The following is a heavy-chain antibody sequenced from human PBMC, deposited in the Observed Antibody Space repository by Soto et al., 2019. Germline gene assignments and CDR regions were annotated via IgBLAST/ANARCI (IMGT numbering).Heavy chain of an antibody. Sequence: KPSETQSLTCSVSNGSISGFYWTWIRQPPGKILEWIGYIHYSGRTDYNPSLTSRATMSVDTSKNQFSLNLKSITAADTAVYYCVRVGVGIGNHFDSWGRGTLVTVSS. V-gene: IGHV4-59*12. CDR1: NGSISGFY. D-gene: IGHD1-26*01. J-gene: IGHJ4*02. CDR2: IHYSGRT. CDR3: VRVGVGIGNHFDS.